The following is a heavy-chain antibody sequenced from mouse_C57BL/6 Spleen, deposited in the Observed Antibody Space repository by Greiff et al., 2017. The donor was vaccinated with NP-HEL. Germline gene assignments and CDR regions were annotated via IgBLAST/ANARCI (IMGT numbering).Heavy chain of an antibody. CDR1: GFTFSSYG. Sequence: DVQLVESGGDLVKPGGSLKLSCAASGFTFSSYGMSWVRQTPDKRLEWVATISSGGSYTYYPDSVKGRFTISRDNAKNTLYLQMSSLKSEDTAMYYCARQKGYGNYDYYAMDYWGQGTSVTVSS. CDR3: ARQKGYGNYDYYAMDY. V-gene: IGHV5-6*01. D-gene: IGHD2-10*02. CDR2: ISSGGSYT. J-gene: IGHJ4*01.